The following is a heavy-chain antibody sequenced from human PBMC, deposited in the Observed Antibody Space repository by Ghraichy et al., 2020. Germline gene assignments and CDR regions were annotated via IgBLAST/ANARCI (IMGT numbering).Heavy chain of an antibody. CDR3: ARTKWIQHPCFDY. D-gene: IGHD5-18*01. V-gene: IGHV4-34*01. Sequence: SETLSLTCAVYGGSFSGYYWSWIRQPPGKGLEWIGEINHSGSTNYNPSLKSRVTISVDTSKNQFSLKLSSVTAADTAVYYCARTKWIQHPCFDYWGQGTLVTVSS. J-gene: IGHJ4*02. CDR2: INHSGST. CDR1: GGSFSGYY.